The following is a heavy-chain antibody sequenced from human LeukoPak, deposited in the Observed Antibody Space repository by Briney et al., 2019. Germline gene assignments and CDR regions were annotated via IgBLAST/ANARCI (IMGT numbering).Heavy chain of an antibody. Sequence: SETLSLTCAVYGGSFSDYYWSWFRQPPGKGLEWIGGINHSGSTNYNPSLKSRVTISVDTSKNRFSLKLSSLTAADTAVYYCARGGRWLQFWGQGTLVTVSS. J-gene: IGHJ4*02. CDR3: ARGGRWLQF. V-gene: IGHV4-34*01. D-gene: IGHD5-24*01. CDR2: INHSGST. CDR1: GGSFSDYY.